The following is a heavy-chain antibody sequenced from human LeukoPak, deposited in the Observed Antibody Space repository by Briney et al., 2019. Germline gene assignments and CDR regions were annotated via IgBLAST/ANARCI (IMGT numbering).Heavy chain of an antibody. D-gene: IGHD5-12*01. CDR1: GYTFTGYY. CDR2: INPNGGGT. CDR3: ATAGASGYEYFDY. V-gene: IGHV1-2*02. Sequence: ASVKVSRKASGYTFTGYYMHWVRQAPGQGLEWMGWINPNGGGTNYAQKFQDRVTMTRDTSISTAYMELSRLRSDDTAVYYCATAGASGYEYFDYWGQGPLV. J-gene: IGHJ4*02.